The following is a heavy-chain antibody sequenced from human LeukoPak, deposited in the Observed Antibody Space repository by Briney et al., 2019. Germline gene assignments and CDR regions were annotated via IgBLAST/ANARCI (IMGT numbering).Heavy chain of an antibody. CDR1: GFTFSSYA. V-gene: IGHV3-66*01. CDR2: IYSGGST. Sequence: GGSLRLSCAASGFTFSSYAMTWVRQAPGKGLEWVSVIYSGGSTYYADSVKGRFPISRDNSKNTLYLQMNSLRAEDTAVYYCARGSDILTGYYYYGMDVWGQGTTVTVSS. D-gene: IGHD3-9*01. CDR3: ARGSDILTGYYYYGMDV. J-gene: IGHJ6*02.